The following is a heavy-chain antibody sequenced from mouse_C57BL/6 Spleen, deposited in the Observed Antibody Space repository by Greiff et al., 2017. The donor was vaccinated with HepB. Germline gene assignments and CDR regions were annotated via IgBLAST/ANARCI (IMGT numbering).Heavy chain of an antibody. V-gene: IGHV1-50*01. Sequence: QVQLQQSGAELVKPGASVKLSCKASGYTFTSYWMQWVKQRPGQGLEWIGEIDPSDSYTNYNQKFKGKATLTVDTSSSTAYMQLSSLTSEDSAVYYCARRAYYYGSSSFDYWGQGTTLTVSS. CDR3: ARRAYYYGSSSFDY. CDR1: GYTFTSYW. D-gene: IGHD1-1*01. J-gene: IGHJ2*01. CDR2: IDPSDSYT.